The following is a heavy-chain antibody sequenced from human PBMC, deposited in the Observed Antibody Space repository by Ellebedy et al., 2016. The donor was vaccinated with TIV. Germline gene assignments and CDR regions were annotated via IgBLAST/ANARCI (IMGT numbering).Heavy chain of an antibody. CDR3: ARGVRYFDWPRFDY. CDR1: GGSISSSSYY. D-gene: IGHD3-9*01. CDR2: IYYSGST. Sequence: MPGGSLRLSCTVSGGSISSSSYYWGWIRQPPGKGLEWIGSIYYSGSTNYNPSLKSRVTISVDTSKNQFSLKLSSVTAADTAVYYCARGVRYFDWPRFDYWGQGTLVTVSS. J-gene: IGHJ4*02. V-gene: IGHV4-39*07.